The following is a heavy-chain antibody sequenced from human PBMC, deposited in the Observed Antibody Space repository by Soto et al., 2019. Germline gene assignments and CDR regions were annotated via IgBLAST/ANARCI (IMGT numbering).Heavy chain of an antibody. Sequence: PGESLKISCKVSGYRFTTYWIAWVRQMPGKGLEWMGIIHPGDSDTRYSPSFQGQVTISADKSVGTAFLQWSRLKASDTATYYCARHGVATIFYYGMDVWGQGTTVTVSS. D-gene: IGHD5-12*01. J-gene: IGHJ6*02. CDR3: ARHGVATIFYYGMDV. V-gene: IGHV5-51*01. CDR1: GYRFTTYW. CDR2: IHPGDSDT.